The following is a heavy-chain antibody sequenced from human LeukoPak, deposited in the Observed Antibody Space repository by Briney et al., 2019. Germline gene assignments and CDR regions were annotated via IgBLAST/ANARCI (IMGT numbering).Heavy chain of an antibody. Sequence: SETLSLTCTVSGGSVSSYYWSWIRQPPGKGLEWIGFIYYSGSTDYNPSLKSRVTISVDTSKNQFSLKLSSVTAADTAVYYCARGVYSTRSDYWGQGTLVTVSS. J-gene: IGHJ4*02. CDR1: GGSVSSYY. D-gene: IGHD2-2*01. CDR2: IYYSGST. V-gene: IGHV4-59*02. CDR3: ARGVYSTRSDY.